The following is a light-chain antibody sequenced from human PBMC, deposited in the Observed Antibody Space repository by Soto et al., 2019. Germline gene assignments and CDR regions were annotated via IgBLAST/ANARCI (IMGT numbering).Light chain of an antibody. J-gene: IGLJ3*02. V-gene: IGLV1-44*01. CDR1: SSNIGSTT. CDR2: NNN. CDR3: AAWDDSLNGVV. Sequence: QSVLTQPPSASGTPGQRVTIACSGSSSNIGSTTVKWYQQLPGTAPTLLIYNNNQRPSGVPDRFSGAKSGTSASLAISGLQYADEADYYCAAWDDSLNGVVFGGGTKLTVL.